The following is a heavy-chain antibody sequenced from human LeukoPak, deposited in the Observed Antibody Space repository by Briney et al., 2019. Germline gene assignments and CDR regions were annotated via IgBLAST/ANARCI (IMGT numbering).Heavy chain of an antibody. J-gene: IGHJ4*02. CDR1: GYTFITYG. CDR3: GXXXXCSGGXCYSQYFDY. CDR2: ISAYNGDT. V-gene: IGHV1-18*01. Sequence: ASVKVSCKASGYTFITYGISWVRQAPGQGLEWMGWISAYNGDTNYAQKLQGRVTMTTDTSTSTAYMELRSLRSDDTAVYYCGXXXXCSGGXCYSQYFDYWGXGTLVTVSS. D-gene: IGHD2-15*01.